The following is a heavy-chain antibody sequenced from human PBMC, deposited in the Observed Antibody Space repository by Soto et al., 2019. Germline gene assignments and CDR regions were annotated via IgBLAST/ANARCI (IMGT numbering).Heavy chain of an antibody. CDR3: AHRGVAGATGYDWFDP. CDR1: GFSLTTHGVG. CDR2: IYWDDDR. V-gene: IGHV2-5*02. D-gene: IGHD3-3*01. J-gene: IGHJ5*02. Sequence: QITLKESGPTLVKPTQTLTVTCTFSGFSLTTHGVGVGWIRQSPGKALEWLAIIYWDDDRRYSPSLKSRLSLTRDTSKNAVVLTMTNMDPVDTGTYFCAHRGVAGATGYDWFDPWGQGTLVTVSS.